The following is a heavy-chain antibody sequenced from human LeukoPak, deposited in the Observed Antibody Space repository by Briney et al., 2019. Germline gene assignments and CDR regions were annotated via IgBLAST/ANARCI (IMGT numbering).Heavy chain of an antibody. V-gene: IGHV4-30-4*01. Sequence: PSQTLSLTCTVSGGSISSGDYYWSWIRRPPGKGLEWIGYIYYSGSTYYNPSLKSRVTISVDTSKNQFSLKLSSVTAADTAVYYCARDGYGDQHAFDIWGQGTMVTVSS. D-gene: IGHD4-17*01. CDR1: GGSISSGDYY. CDR2: IYYSGST. CDR3: ARDGYGDQHAFDI. J-gene: IGHJ3*02.